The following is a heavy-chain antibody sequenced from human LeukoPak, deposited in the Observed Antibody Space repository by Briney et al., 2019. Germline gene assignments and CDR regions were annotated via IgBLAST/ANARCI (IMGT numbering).Heavy chain of an antibody. D-gene: IGHD3-22*01. Sequence: GASVKVSCKASGYTFTGYYMHWVRQAPGQGLEWMGWINPNSGGTNYAQKFQGRVTMTRDTSISTAYMELSSLRSEDTAVYYCARGLGDSSGYYYSDYWGQGTLVTVSS. CDR3: ARGLGDSSGYYYSDY. J-gene: IGHJ4*02. V-gene: IGHV1-2*02. CDR2: INPNSGGT. CDR1: GYTFTGYY.